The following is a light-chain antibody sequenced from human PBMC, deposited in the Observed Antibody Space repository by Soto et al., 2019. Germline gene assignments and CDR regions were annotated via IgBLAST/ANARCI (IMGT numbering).Light chain of an antibody. CDR1: SSDVGSYNR. J-gene: IGLJ1*01. CDR2: EVN. CDR3: NLFTDSSTYV. Sequence: QSALTQPPSVSGSPGQSVTISCTGTSSDVGSYNRVSWYQQPLGTAPKLMIYEVNNRPSGVPDRFSGSKSGNTASLTISGLQAEDEADYYCNLFTDSSTYVFGTGTKVTVL. V-gene: IGLV2-18*01.